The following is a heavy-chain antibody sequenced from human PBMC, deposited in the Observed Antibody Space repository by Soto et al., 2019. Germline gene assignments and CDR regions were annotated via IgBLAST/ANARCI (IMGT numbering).Heavy chain of an antibody. CDR3: ARADTMVRGVISYYYYGMDV. J-gene: IGHJ6*02. CDR2: IIPIFGTA. CDR1: GGTFSSYA. D-gene: IGHD3-10*01. Sequence: ASVKVSCQASGGTFSSYAISWVRQAPGQGLEWMGGIIPIFGTANYAQKFQGRVTITADESTSTAYMELSSLRSEDTAVYYCARADTMVRGVISYYYYGMDVWGQGTTVTVSS. V-gene: IGHV1-69*13.